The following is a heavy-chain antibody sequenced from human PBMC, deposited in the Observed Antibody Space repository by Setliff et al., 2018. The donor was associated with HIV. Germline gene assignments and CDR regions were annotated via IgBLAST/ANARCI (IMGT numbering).Heavy chain of an antibody. V-gene: IGHV4-38-2*01. D-gene: IGHD2-2*01. J-gene: IGHJ5*02. CDR1: GYSIRSAYY. CDR3: VRCLGMIHYYALES. Sequence: SETLSLTCAVSGYSIRSAYYWGWIRQPPGKGLEWIGSIYHGGSSYYNSSLKSRVTISVDTSKNQISLKLSSMTAADTAVYYCVRCLGMIHYYALESWGQGTLVTV. CDR2: IYHGGSS.